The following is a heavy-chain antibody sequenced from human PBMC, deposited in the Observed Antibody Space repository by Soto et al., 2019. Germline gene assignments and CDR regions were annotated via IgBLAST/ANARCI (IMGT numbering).Heavy chain of an antibody. CDR2: IYYSGST. J-gene: IGHJ4*02. V-gene: IGHV4-59*08. CDR1: GGSISSYY. D-gene: IGHD6-13*01. CDR3: ARRGHGSSWPFDY. Sequence: SETLSLTCTVSGGSISSYYWSWIRQPPGKGLEWIGYIYYSGSTNYNPSLKSRVTISVDTCKNQFSLKLSSVTAADTAVYYCARRGHGSSWPFDYWGQGTLVTVSS.